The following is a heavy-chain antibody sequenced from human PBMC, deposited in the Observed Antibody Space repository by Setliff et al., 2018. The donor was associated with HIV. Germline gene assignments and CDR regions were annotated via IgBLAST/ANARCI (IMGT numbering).Heavy chain of an antibody. V-gene: IGHV3-11*06. CDR3: TRSHSTRDAFDI. D-gene: IGHD2-2*01. CDR1: GFTFSDYY. Sequence: LRLSCVASGFTFSDYYMIWIRQAPGQGLEWVSYISTSSYIYYADSVKGRFTISRDHATSALYLQMDSLRAEDTALYYCTRSHSTRDAFDIWGQGTMVTVSS. J-gene: IGHJ3*02. CDR2: ISTSSYI.